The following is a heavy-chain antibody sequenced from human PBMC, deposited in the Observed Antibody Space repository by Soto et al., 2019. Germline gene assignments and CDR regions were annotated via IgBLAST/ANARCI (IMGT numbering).Heavy chain of an antibody. J-gene: IGHJ4*02. CDR1: GGSISRGGYS. CDR3: AGESWVGGPDY. V-gene: IGHV4-30-2*06. D-gene: IGHD1-26*01. Sequence: TLSLTCAVSGGSISRGGYSWSWIRQSPGKGLEWIGYIYHSGSTYYNPSLKSRVTISVDRSKNQFSLKLSSVTAADTAVYYCAGESWVGGPDYWGQGTLVTVSS. CDR2: IYHSGST.